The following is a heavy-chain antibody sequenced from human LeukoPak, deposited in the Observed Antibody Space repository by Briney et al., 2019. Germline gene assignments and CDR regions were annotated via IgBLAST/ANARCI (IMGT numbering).Heavy chain of an antibody. D-gene: IGHD3-3*01. CDR3: ARSPYDFWSGYSNWFDP. CDR1: GYRFTNYW. V-gene: IGHV5-51*01. Sequence: GESLKISCKGSGYRFTNYWIGWVRQMPGKGLEWMGIIYPGDSDTRYSPSFQGQVTISADKSISTAYLQWSSLKASDTAMYYCARSPYDFWSGYSNWFDPWGQGTLVTVSS. J-gene: IGHJ5*02. CDR2: IYPGDSDT.